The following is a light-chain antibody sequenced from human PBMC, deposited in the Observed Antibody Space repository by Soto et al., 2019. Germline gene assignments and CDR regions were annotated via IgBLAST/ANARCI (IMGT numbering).Light chain of an antibody. V-gene: IGKV1-5*03. Sequence: DIQMTKSPSTLSASVGDRVTITCRANQSIYTWLAWYQHKPGKAPKFLIYMASSLENGVPSRFSGSGSGTEFTLTIIRLQPDEFATYVCQQYVKYPVTVGQGTKVEIK. CDR3: QQYVKYPVT. CDR2: MAS. J-gene: IGKJ1*01. CDR1: QSIYTW.